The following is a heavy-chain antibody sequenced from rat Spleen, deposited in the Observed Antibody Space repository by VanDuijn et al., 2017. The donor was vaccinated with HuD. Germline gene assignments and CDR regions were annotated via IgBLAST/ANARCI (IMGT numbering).Heavy chain of an antibody. D-gene: IGHD1-11*01. CDR1: GFTFRNYG. J-gene: IGHJ1*01. Sequence: EVQLVESGGGLVQPGRSLKLSCAASGFTFRNYGMHWIRQAPAKGLEWVASISPSGGITNYRDSVKGRFTISRDNAKSTLYLQMDRLRSEDTATYYCTTDGYRDWYFDFWGPGTMVTVSS. CDR3: TTDGYRDWYFDF. CDR2: ISPSGGIT. V-gene: IGHV5-19*01.